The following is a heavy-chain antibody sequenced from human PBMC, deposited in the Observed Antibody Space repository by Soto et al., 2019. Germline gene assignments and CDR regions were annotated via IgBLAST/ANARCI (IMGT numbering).Heavy chain of an antibody. CDR3: AKDRRKWGESAFEK. D-gene: IGHD3-9*01. CDR2: ISNDGSDE. Sequence: QVQLVESGGGVVQPGRSLRLSCAASGFTFSKFGMHWLRQAPGRGLEWVAGISNDGSDEYYVDSVKGSFKISRDNTKIPQSLQMKSLRFEDTAVYFCAKDRRKWGESAFEKWGQGTLVTVSS. J-gene: IGHJ4*02. CDR1: GFTFSKFG. V-gene: IGHV3-30*18.